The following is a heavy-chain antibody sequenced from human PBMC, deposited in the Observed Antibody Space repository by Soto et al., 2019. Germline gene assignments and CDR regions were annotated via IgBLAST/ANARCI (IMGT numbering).Heavy chain of an antibody. CDR1: GGSISSYY. D-gene: IGHD3-10*01. Sequence: PSETLSLTCTVSGGSISSYYWSWIRQPPGKGLEWIGYIYYSGSTNYNPSLKSRVTISVDTSKNQFSLKLSSVTAADTAVYYCARDRGSGSYYISGNWFDPWGQGPLVTVSS. CDR3: ARDRGSGSYYISGNWFDP. CDR2: IYYSGST. J-gene: IGHJ5*02. V-gene: IGHV4-59*01.